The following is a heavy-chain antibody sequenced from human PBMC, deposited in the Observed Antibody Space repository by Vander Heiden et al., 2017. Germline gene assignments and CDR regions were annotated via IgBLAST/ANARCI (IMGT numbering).Heavy chain of an antibody. CDR1: GCSLSSRRYL. V-gene: IGHV4-39*01. CDR3: GRPISDIYYTVFDS. J-gene: IGHJ4*02. CDR2: ISYSGNT. D-gene: IGHD3-3*01. Sequence: QLQLQESGPGLVKPSETLSLTRTVSGCSLSSRRYLWGWIRQSPGKGLEWIESISYSGNTNCNPSLRSRVTLSVDTSKNQFSLELSSGTAADTAVYYCGRPISDIYYTVFDSWGQGILVTVSS.